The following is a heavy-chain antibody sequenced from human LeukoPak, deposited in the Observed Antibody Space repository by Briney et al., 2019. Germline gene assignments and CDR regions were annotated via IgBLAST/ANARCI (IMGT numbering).Heavy chain of an antibody. Sequence: GGSLRLSCVASGFTFSSYGMNWVRQAPGKGLEWVSGISGSGGSTYYADSVKGRFTISRDNSKNTLDLQMNSLRAEDTAVYYCARKVAVAGFDPWGQGTLVTVSS. CDR3: ARKVAVAGFDP. J-gene: IGHJ5*02. D-gene: IGHD6-19*01. CDR2: ISGSGGST. V-gene: IGHV3-23*01. CDR1: GFTFSSYG.